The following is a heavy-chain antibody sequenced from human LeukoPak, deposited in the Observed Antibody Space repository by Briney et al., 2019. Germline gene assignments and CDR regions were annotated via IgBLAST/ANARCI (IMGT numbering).Heavy chain of an antibody. Sequence: GASVKVSCKASGGTFISYAISWVRQAPGQGLEWMGGIIPIFGTANYAQKFQGRVTITADESTGTAYMELSSLRSEDTAVYYCARDQDGYNAFDYWGQGTLVTVSS. CDR1: GGTFISYA. CDR3: ARDQDGYNAFDY. J-gene: IGHJ4*02. V-gene: IGHV1-69*13. CDR2: IIPIFGTA. D-gene: IGHD5-24*01.